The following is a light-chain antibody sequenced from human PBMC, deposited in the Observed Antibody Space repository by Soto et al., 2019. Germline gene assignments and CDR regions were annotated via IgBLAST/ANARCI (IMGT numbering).Light chain of an antibody. Sequence: EIVMTQSPAILSLSPGERATLSCRASQSVDSSLAWYQQKPGQAPRLLIHGASTRAPDIPARFIGSGSGTEFTLTISSLQSEDFAVYYCQQYNNWWTFGQGAKVDIK. J-gene: IGKJ1*01. CDR2: GAS. CDR3: QQYNNWWT. CDR1: QSVDSS. V-gene: IGKV3-15*01.